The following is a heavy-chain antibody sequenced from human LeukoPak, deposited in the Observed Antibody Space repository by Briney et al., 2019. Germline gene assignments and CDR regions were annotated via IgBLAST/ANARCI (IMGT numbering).Heavy chain of an antibody. CDR3: ARDALRDVILWFGELAY. J-gene: IGHJ4*02. CDR2: INPNSGGT. V-gene: IGHV1-2*02. CDR1: GYTFTGHY. D-gene: IGHD3-10*01. Sequence: ASVKVPCKASGYTFTGHYIHWVRQAPGQGLEWMGWINPNSGGTQYAQKFQGRVTMTRDTSISTAYMELSSLRPDDTAVYYCARDALRDVILWFGELAYWGQGTLVTVSS.